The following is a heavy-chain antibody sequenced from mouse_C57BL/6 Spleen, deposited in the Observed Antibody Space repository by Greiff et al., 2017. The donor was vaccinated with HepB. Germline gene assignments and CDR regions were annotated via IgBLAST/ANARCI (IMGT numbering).Heavy chain of an antibody. CDR2: IDPETGGT. Sequence: VQLQQSGAELVRPGASVTLSCKASGYTFTDYEMHWVKQTPVHGLEWIGAIDPETGGTAYNQKFKGKAILTADKSSSTAYMELRSLTSEDSAVYYCTREGVYYDYDVYFDYWGQGTTLTVSS. J-gene: IGHJ2*01. CDR1: GYTFTDYE. V-gene: IGHV1-15*01. D-gene: IGHD2-4*01. CDR3: TREGVYYDYDVYFDY.